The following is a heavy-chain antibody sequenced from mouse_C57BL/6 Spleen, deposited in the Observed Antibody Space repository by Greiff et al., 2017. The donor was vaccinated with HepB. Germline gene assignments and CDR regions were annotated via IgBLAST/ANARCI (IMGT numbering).Heavy chain of an antibody. CDR2: IYPRSGNT. J-gene: IGHJ3*01. CDR3: ARRGITTEGLAY. D-gene: IGHD1-2*01. CDR1: GYTFTSYG. Sequence: VQLQQSGAELARPGASVKLSCKASGYTFTSYGISWVKQRTGQGLEWIGEIYPRSGNTYYNEKFKGKATLTADKSSSTAYMELRSLTSEDSAVYFCARRGITTEGLAYWGQGTLVTVSA. V-gene: IGHV1-81*01.